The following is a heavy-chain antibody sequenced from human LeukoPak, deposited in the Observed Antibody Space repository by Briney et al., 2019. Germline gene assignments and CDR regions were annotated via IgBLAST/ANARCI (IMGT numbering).Heavy chain of an antibody. CDR3: ASEDCSSTSCYLGY. V-gene: IGHV4-39*07. D-gene: IGHD2-2*01. Sequence: SETLSLTCTVSGGSISSSSYYWGWIRQPPGKGLEWIGSIYYSGSTYYNPSLKSRVTISVDTSKNQFSLKLSSVTAANTAVYYCASEDCSSTSCYLGYWGQGTLVTVSS. CDR1: GGSISSSSYY. CDR2: IYYSGST. J-gene: IGHJ4*02.